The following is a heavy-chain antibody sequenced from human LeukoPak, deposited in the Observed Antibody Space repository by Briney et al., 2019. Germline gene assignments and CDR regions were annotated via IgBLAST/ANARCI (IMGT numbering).Heavy chain of an antibody. D-gene: IGHD6-19*01. Sequence: GGSLRLSCAASGFTFSSYWMSWVRQAPGKGLEWVANIKQDGSEKYYVDSVEGRFTISRDNAKNSLYLQMNSLRAEDTAVYYCARDQGIAVAGTLWDYWGQGTLVTVSS. CDR2: IKQDGSEK. V-gene: IGHV3-7*01. CDR3: ARDQGIAVAGTLWDY. J-gene: IGHJ4*02. CDR1: GFTFSSYW.